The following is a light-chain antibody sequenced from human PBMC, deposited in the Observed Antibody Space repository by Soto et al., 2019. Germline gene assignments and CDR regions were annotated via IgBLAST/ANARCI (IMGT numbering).Light chain of an antibody. CDR1: SSNIGGNI. V-gene: IGLV1-44*01. CDR2: SNN. J-gene: IGLJ2*01. CDR3: AAWDDSLNGVV. Sequence: QSVLTQPPPASGTPGQRVTISCSGSSSNIGGNIVNWYQQLPGTAPKLLIHSNNQRPSGVPDRFSGSKSGTSASLAISGLQSEDEADYYCAAWDDSLNGVVFGGGTKLTVL.